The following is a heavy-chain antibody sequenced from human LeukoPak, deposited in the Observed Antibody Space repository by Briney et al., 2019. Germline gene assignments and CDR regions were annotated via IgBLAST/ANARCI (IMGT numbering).Heavy chain of an antibody. CDR1: GFTFSSYG. J-gene: IGHJ4*02. CDR3: SKVGTQSLNGFDY. Sequence: GGSLRLSCAASGFTFSSYGMHWVRQAPGKGREWVAFIRYDGSNKYYADSVKGRFTISRDNSKNTLYLQMNSLRAEDTDVYYCSKVGTQSLNGFDYWGQGTPVTVSS. V-gene: IGHV3-30*02. D-gene: IGHD1-1*01. CDR2: IRYDGSNK.